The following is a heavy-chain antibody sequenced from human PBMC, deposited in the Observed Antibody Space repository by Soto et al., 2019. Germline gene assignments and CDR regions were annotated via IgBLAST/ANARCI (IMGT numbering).Heavy chain of an antibody. CDR1: GGSISGCGSY. CDR2: IYYSGST. D-gene: IGHD5-18*01. CDR3: AREGYSYGYNWFDP. J-gene: IGHJ5*02. V-gene: IGHV4-31*03. Sequence: SETLSLTCTVSGGSISGCGSYWSWILHHPGKGLEWIGYIYYSGSTYYNPSLKSRVTISVDTSKNQFSLKLSSVTAADTAVYYCAREGYSYGYNWFDPWGQGTLVTVSS.